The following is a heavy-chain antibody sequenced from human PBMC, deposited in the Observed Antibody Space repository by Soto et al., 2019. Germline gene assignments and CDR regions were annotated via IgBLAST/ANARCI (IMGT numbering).Heavy chain of an antibody. Sequence: SETLSLTCTVSGGSISSGGYYWSWIRQHPGKGLEWIGYIYYSVSTYYNPSLKSRVTISVDTSKNQFSLKLSAVTAADTAVYYCARDWREYCSSTSCYPVSWFDPWGQGTLVTVSS. CDR1: GGSISSGGYY. V-gene: IGHV4-31*03. CDR2: IYYSVST. D-gene: IGHD2-2*01. J-gene: IGHJ5*02. CDR3: ARDWREYCSSTSCYPVSWFDP.